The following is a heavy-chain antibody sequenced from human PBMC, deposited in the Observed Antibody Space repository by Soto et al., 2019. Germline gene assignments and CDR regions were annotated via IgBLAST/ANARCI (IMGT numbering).Heavy chain of an antibody. D-gene: IGHD6-19*01. Sequence: HVQLVQFGAEEQKPGASVKVSCKASGYTFKIYDINWVRQAPGQGLEWMGWINPYNGNTNYAQNLQGRVSMTTDTSTDTAYLELTNLTYDDTAVYYCARDAGGAAGFDPWVQGTLVTVSS. CDR2: INPYNGNT. CDR1: GYTFKIYD. V-gene: IGHV1-18*01. J-gene: IGHJ5*02. CDR3: ARDAGGAAGFDP.